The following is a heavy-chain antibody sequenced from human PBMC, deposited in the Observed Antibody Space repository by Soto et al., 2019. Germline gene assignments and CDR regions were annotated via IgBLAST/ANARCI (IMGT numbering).Heavy chain of an antibody. CDR1: GYTFTSYY. V-gene: IGHV1-46*03. Sequence: QVQLVQSGAEVKKPGASVKVSCNASGYTFTSYYMHWVRQAPGQGLEWMGIMNPRCGSTSYAQTFQGRGTMTGDTSTSTVYMEMSSLRSEDTAVYYCARVYPSDTRYGYVGKNWFAPVGQGTLVTVSS. CDR3: ARVYPSDTRYGYVGKNWFAP. CDR2: MNPRCGST. D-gene: IGHD5-18*01. J-gene: IGHJ5*02.